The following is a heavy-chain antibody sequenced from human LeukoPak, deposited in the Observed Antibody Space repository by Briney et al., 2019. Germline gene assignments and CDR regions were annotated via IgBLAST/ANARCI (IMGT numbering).Heavy chain of an antibody. CDR3: AREKAVY. V-gene: IGHV3-30*04. CDR2: ISYDGSNK. CDR1: GFTFSSYA. Sequence: PGGSLRLSCAASGFTFSSYAMHWVRQAPGKGLEWVAVISYDGSNKYYADSVRGRFTISRDNSKNTLYLQMNSLRAEDTAVCYCAREKAVYWGQGTLVTVSS. J-gene: IGHJ4*02.